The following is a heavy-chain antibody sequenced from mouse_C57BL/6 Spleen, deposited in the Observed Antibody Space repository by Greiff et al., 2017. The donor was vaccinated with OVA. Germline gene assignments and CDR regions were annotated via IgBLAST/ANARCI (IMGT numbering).Heavy chain of an antibody. Sequence: QVQLQQPGAELVKPGASVKLSCKASGYTFTSYWMHWVKQRPGQGLEWIGMIHPNSGSTNYNEKFKSKATLTVDKSSSTAYMQLSSLTSEDSAVYYCARRGYYGSSGDFDYWGQGTTLTVSS. D-gene: IGHD1-1*01. CDR3: ARRGYYGSSGDFDY. CDR1: GYTFTSYW. J-gene: IGHJ2*01. CDR2: IHPNSGST. V-gene: IGHV1-64*01.